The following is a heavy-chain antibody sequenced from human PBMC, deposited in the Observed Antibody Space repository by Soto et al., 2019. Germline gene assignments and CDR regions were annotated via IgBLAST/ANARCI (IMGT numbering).Heavy chain of an antibody. CDR3: VRPYYSSSWFPFDR. Sequence: GSLRLSCTGSVFDVGDYYMSWIRQAPGKGLEWVSYIDSGDGTTYYTDSVKGRFTISRDNAKKTVYLQMSSLRVEDTALYYCVRPYYSSSWFPFDRWGQGTLVTVSS. V-gene: IGHV3-11*01. D-gene: IGHD6-13*01. J-gene: IGHJ4*02. CDR2: IDSGDGTT. CDR1: VFDVGDYY.